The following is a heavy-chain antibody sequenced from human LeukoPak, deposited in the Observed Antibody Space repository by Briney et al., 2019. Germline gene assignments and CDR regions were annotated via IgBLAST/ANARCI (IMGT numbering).Heavy chain of an antibody. CDR3: ARHRPRYNSNYVQFDP. Sequence: LGESLKISCQGSGYSFTSYWIGWVRQMPGKGLEWMGIIYPGDSDVRYSPSFQGQVTISADKSISTAYLQWSSLKASDTAMYYCARHRPRYNSNYVQFDPWGQGTLVTVSS. V-gene: IGHV5-51*01. D-gene: IGHD1-7*01. CDR1: GYSFTSYW. J-gene: IGHJ5*02. CDR2: IYPGDSDV.